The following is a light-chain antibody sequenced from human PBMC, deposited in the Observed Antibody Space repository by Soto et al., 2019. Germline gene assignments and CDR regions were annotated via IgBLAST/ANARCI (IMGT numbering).Light chain of an antibody. J-gene: IGKJ1*01. CDR3: QQYNNWPPWT. Sequence: IMLTPTSATLSMSPGERAPLSCSASQSVSSNLAWYQQKPGQAPRLLIYGASTRATGIPARFSGSGSGTEFTLTISSLQSEDFAVYYCQQYNNWPPWTFGHGTKVDIK. CDR1: QSVSSN. CDR2: GAS. V-gene: IGKV3-15*01.